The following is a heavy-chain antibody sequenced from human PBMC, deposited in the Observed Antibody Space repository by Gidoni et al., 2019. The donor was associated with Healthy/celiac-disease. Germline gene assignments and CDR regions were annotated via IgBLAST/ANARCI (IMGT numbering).Heavy chain of an antibody. CDR3: ARSGRNSLWSGYNKAIDY. J-gene: IGHJ4*02. D-gene: IGHD3-3*01. V-gene: IGHV3-11*06. Sequence: QVQLMESGGGLVKTVGSLRPSCAASGFPFSDYTMSWIRQAPGKGLEWVSYISSSSSDTNYADSVKGRFTISRDNAKNSLYLQMNSLRAEDTAVYYCARSGRNSLWSGYNKAIDYWGQGTLVTVSS. CDR1: GFPFSDYT. CDR2: ISSSSSDT.